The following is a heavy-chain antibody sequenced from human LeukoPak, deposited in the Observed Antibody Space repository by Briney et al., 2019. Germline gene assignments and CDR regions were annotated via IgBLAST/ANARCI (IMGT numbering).Heavy chain of an antibody. CDR1: GFTFSSYW. CDR2: IKQDGSEK. J-gene: IGHJ4*02. V-gene: IGHV3-7*01. Sequence: GGSLRLSCAASGFTFSSYWMSWVRQAPGKGLEWVANIKQDGSEKYYVDSVKGRFTISRDNAKNSLYLQMNSLRAEDTAVYYCARPRGNVEMATIPFDYWGQGTLVTISS. CDR3: ARPRGNVEMATIPFDY. D-gene: IGHD5-24*01.